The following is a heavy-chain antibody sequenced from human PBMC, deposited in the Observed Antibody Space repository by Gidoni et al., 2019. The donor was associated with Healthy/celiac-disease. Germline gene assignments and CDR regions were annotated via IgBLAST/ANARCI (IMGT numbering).Heavy chain of an antibody. J-gene: IGHJ4*02. CDR2: INHSGST. CDR1: GGSFSGYY. D-gene: IGHD3-10*01. Sequence: QVQLQQWGAGLLKPSETLSLTCAVYGGSFSGYYWSWIRQPPGKGLEWIGEINHSGSTNYNPSLKSRVTISVDTSKNQFSLKLSSVTAADTAVYYCARVVYGSGSYYGYWGQGTLVTVSS. CDR3: ARVVYGSGSYYGY. V-gene: IGHV4-34*01.